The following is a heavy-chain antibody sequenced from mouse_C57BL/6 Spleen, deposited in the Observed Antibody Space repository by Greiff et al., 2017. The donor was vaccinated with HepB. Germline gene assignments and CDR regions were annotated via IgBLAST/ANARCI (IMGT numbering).Heavy chain of an antibody. J-gene: IGHJ2*01. CDR3: ARSRIYYYGSSPFDY. D-gene: IGHD1-1*01. V-gene: IGHV1-22*01. Sequence: EVQLQESGPELVKPGASVKMSCKASGYTFTDYNMHWVKQSHGKSLEWIGYINPNNGGTSYNQKFKGKATLTVNKSSSTAYMELRSLTSEDSAVYYCARSRIYYYGSSPFDYWGQGTTLTVSS. CDR1: GYTFTDYN. CDR2: INPNNGGT.